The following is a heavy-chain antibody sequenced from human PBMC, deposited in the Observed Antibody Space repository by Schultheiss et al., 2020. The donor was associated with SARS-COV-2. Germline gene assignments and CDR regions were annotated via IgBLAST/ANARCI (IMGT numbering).Heavy chain of an antibody. D-gene: IGHD6-6*01. CDR2: ISDSDDNT. CDR1: GFTFSDYY. Sequence: GGSLRLSCAASGFTFSDYYMSWIRQAPGKGLEWVSAISDSDDNTYYADSVKGRFTISRDNAKNTLYLQMNSLRAEDTAVYYCATGATYSSSPYYYYGMDVWGQGTTVTVSS. V-gene: IGHV3-23*01. J-gene: IGHJ6*02. CDR3: ATGATYSSSPYYYYGMDV.